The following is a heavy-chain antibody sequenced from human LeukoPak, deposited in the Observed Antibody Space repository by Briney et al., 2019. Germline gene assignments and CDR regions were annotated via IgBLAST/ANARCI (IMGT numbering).Heavy chain of an antibody. Sequence: PSETLSLTCTVSGGSISSYYWSWIRQPPGKGLEWIGYIYYSGSTYYNPSLKSRVTISVDTSKNQFSLKLSSVTAADTAVYYCAREDSGSYEGGVYWGQGTLVTVSS. CDR1: GGSISSYY. CDR2: IYYSGST. V-gene: IGHV4-59*12. J-gene: IGHJ4*02. CDR3: AREDSGSYEGGVY. D-gene: IGHD1-26*01.